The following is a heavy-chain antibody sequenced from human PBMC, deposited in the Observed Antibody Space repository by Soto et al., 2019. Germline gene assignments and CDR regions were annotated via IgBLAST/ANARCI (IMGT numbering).Heavy chain of an antibody. V-gene: IGHV4-39*01. CDR3: VTTRGIAVGGSFDH. CDR1: GGSISSSSSY. D-gene: IGHD6-13*01. J-gene: IGHJ5*02. Sequence: SETLSLTCTVSGGSISSSSSYWGWVRQPPGKGLEWMATIYSGSTYQNPSLKSRVTISVDTSKNQFSLKLSSVAAPDTAIYYCVTTRGIAVGGSFDHWGQGTLVTVSS. CDR2: IYSGST.